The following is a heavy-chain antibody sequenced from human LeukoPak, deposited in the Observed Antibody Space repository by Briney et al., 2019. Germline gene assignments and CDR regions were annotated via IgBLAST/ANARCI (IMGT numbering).Heavy chain of an antibody. V-gene: IGHV4-34*01. CDR1: GGSFSGYY. CDR3: ARGLTTVSSYNWFDP. CDR2: INHSGST. D-gene: IGHD4-11*01. J-gene: IGHJ5*02. Sequence: SETLSLTCAVYGGSFSGYYWSWIRQPLGKGLEWIGEINHSGSTNYNPSLKSRVTISVDTSKNQFSLKLSSVTAADTAVYYCARGLTTVSSYNWFDPWGQGTLVTVSS.